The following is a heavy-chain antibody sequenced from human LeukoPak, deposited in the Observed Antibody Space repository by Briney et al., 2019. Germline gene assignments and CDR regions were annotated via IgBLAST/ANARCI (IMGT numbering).Heavy chain of an antibody. J-gene: IGHJ4*02. CDR1: GYTFTSYG. CDR3: ARVGGLHDYGDYGY. Sequence: GASVKVSCKASGYTFTSYGFSWVRPAPGQGREWMGWISAYNGNTNYAQKLQGRVTMTTDTSTSTAYMELRSLRSDDTAVYYCARVGGLHDYGDYGYWGQGTLVTVSS. V-gene: IGHV1-18*01. D-gene: IGHD4-17*01. CDR2: ISAYNGNT.